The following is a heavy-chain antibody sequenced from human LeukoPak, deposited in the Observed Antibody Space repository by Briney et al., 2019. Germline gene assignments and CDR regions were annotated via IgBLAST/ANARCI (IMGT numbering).Heavy chain of an antibody. CDR2: MYYGGST. V-gene: IGHV4-31*03. Sequence: ASETLSLTCTVSGGSISSGGYYWSWIRQHPGKGLEWVRYMYYGGSTYYTPSLKSRVTISIDTSKNQFSLKLSSVTAADTAVYYCARDVVPYYYGSGTYGMDVWGKGTTVTVSS. J-gene: IGHJ6*04. D-gene: IGHD3-10*01. CDR1: GGSISSGGYY. CDR3: ARDVVPYYYGSGTYGMDV.